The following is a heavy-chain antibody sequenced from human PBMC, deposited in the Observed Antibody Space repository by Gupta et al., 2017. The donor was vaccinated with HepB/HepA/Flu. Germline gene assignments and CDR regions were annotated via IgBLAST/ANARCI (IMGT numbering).Heavy chain of an antibody. CDR1: GLTLSSYA. Sequence: EVQLLESGGGLIQPGGSLRLSCAASGLTLSSYAMSWVRQAPGKGLEWVSGISGSGGRSYYADSVKGRFTISRDNSKNTVYLQMNSLRAEDTAVYYCAKECDSSGCYFDYWGQGTLVTVSS. CDR2: ISGSGGRS. J-gene: IGHJ4*02. D-gene: IGHD3-22*01. V-gene: IGHV3-23*01. CDR3: AKECDSSGCYFDY.